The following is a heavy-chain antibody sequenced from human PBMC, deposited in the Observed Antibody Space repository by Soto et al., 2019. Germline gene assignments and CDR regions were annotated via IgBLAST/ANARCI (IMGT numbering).Heavy chain of an antibody. V-gene: IGHV4-61*01. Sequence: QVQVQESGPGLVKPSETLSLTCAVSGVSVTSGSHHFLWIRQPPGKGLEWIGQTRSTNYNPSLKSRISISVDTSKNQCSLNLNSVTSADTAVYYCGVYKAGSGGNGDCGQGTLVTISS. D-gene: IGHD6-19*01. CDR2: QTRST. CDR3: GVYKAGSGGNGD. CDR1: GVSVTSGSHH. J-gene: IGHJ1*01.